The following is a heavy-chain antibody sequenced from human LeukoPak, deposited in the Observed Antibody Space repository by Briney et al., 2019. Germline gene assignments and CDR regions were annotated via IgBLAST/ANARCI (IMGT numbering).Heavy chain of an antibody. CDR1: GDSISSSS. Sequence: ETLSLTCTVSGDSISSSSSYWGWIRQPPGKGLEWVSSISSSSSYIYYADSVKGRFTISRDNAKNSLYLQMNSLKTEDTAVYYCTTRDPYSGYEGAQYDYWGQGTLVTVSS. CDR3: TTRDPYSGYEGAQYDY. D-gene: IGHD5-12*01. J-gene: IGHJ4*02. CDR2: ISSSSSYI. V-gene: IGHV3-21*03.